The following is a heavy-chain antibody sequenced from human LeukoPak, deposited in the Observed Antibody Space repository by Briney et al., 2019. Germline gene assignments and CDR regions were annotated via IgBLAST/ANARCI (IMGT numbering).Heavy chain of an antibody. CDR1: GFTFSDYY. D-gene: IGHD2-21*01. V-gene: IGHV3-11*04. CDR2: ISSGGSTM. Sequence: GGSLRLSCAASGFTFSDYYMSWIRQAPGKGLEWISYISSGGSTMYYADSVKGRFTISRDNAKSSLYLQMNSLRAEDTAVYYCARGGRGGDYAFDIWGQGTMVTVSS. CDR3: ARGGRGGDYAFDI. J-gene: IGHJ3*02.